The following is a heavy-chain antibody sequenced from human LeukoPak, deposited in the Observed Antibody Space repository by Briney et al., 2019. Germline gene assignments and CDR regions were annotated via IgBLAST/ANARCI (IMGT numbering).Heavy chain of an antibody. Sequence: GGSLRLSCAASGFTFSSYGMHWVRQAPGKGLEWVAVISYDGSNKYYADSVKGRFTISRDNSKNTLYLQMNSLRAEDTAVYYCVTSSSPEGTFDYWGQGTLVTVSS. J-gene: IGHJ4*02. V-gene: IGHV3-30*03. CDR3: VTSSSPEGTFDY. CDR1: GFTFSSYG. D-gene: IGHD6-13*01. CDR2: ISYDGSNK.